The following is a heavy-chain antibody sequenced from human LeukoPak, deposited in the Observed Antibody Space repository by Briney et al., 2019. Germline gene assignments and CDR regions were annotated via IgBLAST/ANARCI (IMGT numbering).Heavy chain of an antibody. Sequence: SETLSLTCNVSGGSISSGGYYWSWIRQPPGKGLEWIGYIYHSGSTYYNPSLKSRVTISVDRSKNQFSLKLSSVTAADTAVYYCARGGDTAYDAFDIWGQGTMVTVSS. CDR2: IYHSGST. D-gene: IGHD5-18*01. CDR3: ARGGDTAYDAFDI. V-gene: IGHV4-30-2*01. CDR1: GGSISSGGYY. J-gene: IGHJ3*02.